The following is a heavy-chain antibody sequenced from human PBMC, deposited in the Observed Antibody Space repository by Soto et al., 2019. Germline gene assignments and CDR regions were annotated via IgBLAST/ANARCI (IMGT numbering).Heavy chain of an antibody. J-gene: IGHJ5*02. CDR3: ARVWATVLTVDP. Sequence: PSETLSLTCAVYGGSFSCYYWSWIRQPPGKGLEWIGEINHSGSTNYNPSLKSRVTISVDTSKNQFSLKLSSVTAADTAVYYCARVWATVLTVDPWGQGTLVTVSS. V-gene: IGHV4-34*01. D-gene: IGHD4-17*01. CDR2: INHSGST. CDR1: GGSFSCYY.